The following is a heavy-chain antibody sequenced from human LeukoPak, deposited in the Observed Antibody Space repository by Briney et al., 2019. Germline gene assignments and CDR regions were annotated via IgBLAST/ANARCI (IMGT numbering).Heavy chain of an antibody. Sequence: GGTLRLSCAASGVIFSVYTMGCGRGAPGKGLECGAVISYDGSNKYDADSVKRRFTISRDNSKNTLYLQMNRLRAEDTAVYYCANRHYSSTSCYFKYWGQGTLVTVYS. CDR1: GVIFSVYT. J-gene: IGHJ4*02. D-gene: IGHD2-2*01. CDR2: ISYDGSNK. V-gene: IGHV3-30*04. CDR3: ANRHYSSTSCYFKY.